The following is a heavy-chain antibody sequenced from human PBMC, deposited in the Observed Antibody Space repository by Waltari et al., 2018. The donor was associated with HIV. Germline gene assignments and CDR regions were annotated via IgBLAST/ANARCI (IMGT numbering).Heavy chain of an antibody. CDR3: ASPGGVVTAIREYFDY. V-gene: IGHV4-38-2*02. D-gene: IGHD2-21*02. J-gene: IGHJ4*02. CDR2: IYHSGST. Sequence: QVQLQESGPGLVKPSENLSLTCTVSGSSISCGYYWGRIRQPPGKGLEGIGSIYHSGSTYYNPSLKSRVTISVDTSKNQFSLKLSSVTAADTAVYYCASPGGVVTAIREYFDYWGQGTLVTVSS. CDR1: GSSISCGYY.